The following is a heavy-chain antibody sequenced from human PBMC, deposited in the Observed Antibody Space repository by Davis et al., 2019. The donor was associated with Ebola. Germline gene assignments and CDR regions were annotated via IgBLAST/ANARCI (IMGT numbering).Heavy chain of an antibody. CDR2: IIPIFGTA. CDR3: TGGQGVTYYYGMDV. V-gene: IGHV1-69*13. D-gene: IGHD2-8*02. CDR1: EGTFSSYA. Sequence: SVKVSCKASEGTFSSYAISWVRQAPGQGLEWMGGIIPIFGTANYAQKFQGRVTITADESTSTAYMELSSLRSEDTAVYYCTGGQGVTYYYGMDVWGQGTTVTVSS. J-gene: IGHJ6*02.